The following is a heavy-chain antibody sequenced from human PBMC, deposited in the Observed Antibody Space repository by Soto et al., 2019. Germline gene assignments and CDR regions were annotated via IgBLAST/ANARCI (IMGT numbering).Heavy chain of an antibody. CDR2: INHSGST. Sequence: PSETLSLTCAVYGGSFSGYYWSWIRQPPGKGLEWIGEINHSGSTNYNPSLKSRVTISVDTSKNQFSLKLSSVTAADTAVYYCARESYDYIWGSYRSKPYYYYYMDVWGKGTTVIVSS. V-gene: IGHV4-34*01. D-gene: IGHD3-16*02. J-gene: IGHJ6*03. CDR3: ARESYDYIWGSYRSKPYYYYYMDV. CDR1: GGSFSGYY.